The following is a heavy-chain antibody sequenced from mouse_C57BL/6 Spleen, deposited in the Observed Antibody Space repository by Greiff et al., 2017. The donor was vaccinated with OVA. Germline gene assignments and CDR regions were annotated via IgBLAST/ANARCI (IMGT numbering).Heavy chain of an antibody. D-gene: IGHD3-2*02. CDR3: TGQLRLLAWFAY. CDR2: IYPGNSDT. Sequence: VQLQQSGTVLARPGASVKMSCKTSGYTFTSYWMHWVKQRPGQGLEWIGAIYPGNSDTSYNQKFKGKAKLTAVTSASTAYMELSSLTKEDSAVYYCTGQLRLLAWFAYWGKGTLVTVSA. V-gene: IGHV1-5*01. J-gene: IGHJ3*01. CDR1: GYTFTSYW.